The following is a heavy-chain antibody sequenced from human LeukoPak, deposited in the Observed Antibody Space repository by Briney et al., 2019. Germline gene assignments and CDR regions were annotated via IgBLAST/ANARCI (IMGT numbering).Heavy chain of an antibody. CDR3: ARVETTRFDP. CDR2: ISYDGSNK. V-gene: IGHV3-30-3*01. D-gene: IGHD4-17*01. Sequence: GGSLRLSCAASGFTFSSYAMHWVRQAPGKGLEWVAVISYDGSNKYYADSVKGRFTISRDNAKSSLYLQMNSLRAEDTAVYYCARVETTRFDPWGQGTLVTVSS. J-gene: IGHJ5*02. CDR1: GFTFSSYA.